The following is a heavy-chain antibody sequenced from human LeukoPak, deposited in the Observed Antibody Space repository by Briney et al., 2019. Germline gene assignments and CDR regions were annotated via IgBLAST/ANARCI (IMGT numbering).Heavy chain of an antibody. V-gene: IGHV3-53*01. CDR2: IYSGGNT. J-gene: IGHJ4*02. Sequence: GGSLRLSCAASGFTVSNNYMSWVRQAPGKGLEWVSAIYSGGNTYYSDSVKGRFTISRDNPKNTLYLQMNSLRAEDTAVYYCARQVGASTTFDSWGQGTLVTVSS. CDR1: GFTVSNNY. D-gene: IGHD1-26*01. CDR3: ARQVGASTTFDS.